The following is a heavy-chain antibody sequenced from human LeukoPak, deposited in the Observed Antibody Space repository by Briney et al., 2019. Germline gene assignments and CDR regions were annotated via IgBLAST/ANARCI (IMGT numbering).Heavy chain of an antibody. CDR3: ASRNDILTGYVFDF. D-gene: IGHD3-9*01. J-gene: IGHJ4*02. V-gene: IGHV4-39*01. Sequence: SETLSLTCTVSGGSISSSIYYWGWIRQPPGKGLEWIGSIYYSGSTSYNPSLKSRVTISVDTSKNQFSLKLTSVTAADTAVYYCASRNDILTGYVFDFWGQGTLVTVSS. CDR2: IYYSGST. CDR1: GGSISSSIYY.